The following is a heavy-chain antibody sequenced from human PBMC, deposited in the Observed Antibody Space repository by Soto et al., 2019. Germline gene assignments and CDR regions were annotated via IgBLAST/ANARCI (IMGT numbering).Heavy chain of an antibody. J-gene: IGHJ5*02. Sequence: SQTLSLTCAISGDSFSSNSAAWNWIRQSPSRGLEWLGRTYYRSKWYNDYAVSVKSRITINPDTSKNQFSLQLNSVPPEDTAVYYCARGRFAYSSGWYWFDPWGQGTLVTVSS. V-gene: IGHV6-1*01. CDR3: ARGRFAYSSGWYWFDP. CDR1: GDSFSSNSAA. CDR2: TYYRSKWYN. D-gene: IGHD6-19*01.